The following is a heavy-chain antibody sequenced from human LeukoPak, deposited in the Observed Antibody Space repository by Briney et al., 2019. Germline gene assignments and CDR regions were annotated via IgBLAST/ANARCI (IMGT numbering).Heavy chain of an antibody. D-gene: IGHD6-19*01. V-gene: IGHV3-30*03. CDR2: ISNDGSNK. Sequence: GGSLRLSCAASGFTFSSYGIHWVRQTPGKGLDWVAVISNDGSNKYYADSVKGRFTISRDNSKNTLYLQMNSLRAEDTAVYYCATLERGYAVAVDYWGQGTLVTVSS. CDR3: ATLERGYAVAVDY. J-gene: IGHJ4*02. CDR1: GFTFSSYG.